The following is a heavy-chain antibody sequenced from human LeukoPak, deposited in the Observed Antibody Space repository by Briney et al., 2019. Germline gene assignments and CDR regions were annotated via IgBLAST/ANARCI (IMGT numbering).Heavy chain of an antibody. Sequence: ASVKVSCKASGYTFTGYYMHWVRQAPGQGLEWMGWINPNSGGTNYAQKFQGRVTMTRDTSISTAYMELSRLRSDDTAVYYCARGSLKSNILTGYYSAQHFDSWGQGTLVTVSS. CDR1: GYTFTGYY. V-gene: IGHV1-2*02. CDR3: ARGSLKSNILTGYYSAQHFDS. CDR2: INPNSGGT. J-gene: IGHJ4*02. D-gene: IGHD3-9*01.